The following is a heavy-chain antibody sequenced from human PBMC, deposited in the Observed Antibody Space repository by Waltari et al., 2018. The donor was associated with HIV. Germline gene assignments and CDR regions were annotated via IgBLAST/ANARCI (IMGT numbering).Heavy chain of an antibody. D-gene: IGHD2-15*01. CDR3: ARGAPGHYCSGGSCPYFDY. Sequence: QVQLVQSGAEVRKPEASVTVSCKASGYTFTSCAVNWVRQAPGQGLEWMGWVNPYSGNTGYAKNFQGRVTMTRNTSISTAYMELSGLRSEDTAVYYCARGAPGHYCSGGSCPYFDYWGQGSLVTVSS. V-gene: IGHV1-8*02. CDR1: GYTFTSCA. CDR2: VNPYSGNT. J-gene: IGHJ4*02.